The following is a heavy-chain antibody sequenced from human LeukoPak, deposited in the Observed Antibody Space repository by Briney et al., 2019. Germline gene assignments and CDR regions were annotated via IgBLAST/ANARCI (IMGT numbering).Heavy chain of an antibody. CDR2: ISSSSSTI. D-gene: IGHD6-6*01. J-gene: IGHJ4*02. CDR3: AREGYSSSSDFDY. Sequence: GGSLRLSCAASGFTFSSYSMNWVRQAPGKGLEWVSYISSSSSTIYYADSVKGRFTISRDNAKNSLYLQMNSLRAEDTAVCYCAREGYSSSSDFDYWGQGTLVTVSS. CDR1: GFTFSSYS. V-gene: IGHV3-48*01.